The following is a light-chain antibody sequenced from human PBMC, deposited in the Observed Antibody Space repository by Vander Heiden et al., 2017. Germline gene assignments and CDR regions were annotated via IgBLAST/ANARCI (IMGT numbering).Light chain of an antibody. V-gene: IGKV3-11*01. Sequence: DIVLTQSLATLSVAPGASASLSCRTSHSCSSYLAGYQQKPGQAPRLLIYGASNRAAGSPARFSASASGTDYTLTISSLEPEDFAVYYCQQRNNWPPVTFGQGTRLEIK. J-gene: IGKJ2*01. CDR2: GAS. CDR1: HSCSSY. CDR3: QQRNNWPPVT.